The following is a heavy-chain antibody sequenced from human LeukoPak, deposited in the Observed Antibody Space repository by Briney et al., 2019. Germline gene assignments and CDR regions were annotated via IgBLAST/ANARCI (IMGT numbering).Heavy chain of an antibody. CDR1: GYTFSSYG. CDR2: ISGYNGNT. CDR3: ARSSLGTITAGPFDY. J-gene: IGHJ4*02. Sequence: APVKVSCKASGYTFSSYGIAWVRQAPGQGLEWMGWISGYNGNTNYAQKLQGRISMTTDTSTTTAYMELRSLTSDDTALYYCARSSLGTITAGPFDYWGQGTLVTVSS. V-gene: IGHV1-18*01. D-gene: IGHD5-12*01.